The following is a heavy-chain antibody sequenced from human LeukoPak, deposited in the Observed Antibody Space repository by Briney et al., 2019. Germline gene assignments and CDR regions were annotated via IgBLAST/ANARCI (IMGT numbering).Heavy chain of an antibody. CDR3: ARGSYYGDTTANWFDP. D-gene: IGHD4-17*01. V-gene: IGHV1-8*01. CDR1: GYTFTSYD. Sequence: ASVKVSCKASGYTFTSYDINWVRQATGQGLEWMGWMNPNSGNTGYAQKFQGRVTMTRNTSISTAYMELSSLRSEGTAVYYCARGSYYGDTTANWFDPWGQGTLVTVSS. J-gene: IGHJ5*02. CDR2: MNPNSGNT.